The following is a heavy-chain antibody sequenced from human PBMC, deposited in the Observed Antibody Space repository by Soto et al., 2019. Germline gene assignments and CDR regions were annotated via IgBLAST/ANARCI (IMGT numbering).Heavy chain of an antibody. CDR1: GFTFSSYS. V-gene: IGHV3-48*04. CDR2: IFASSTTI. J-gene: IGHJ4*02. D-gene: IGHD3-9*01. CDR3: ARDKDWAFDY. Sequence: PGGSLRLSCVASGFTFSSYSMVRVRQAPGKGLEWVSYIFASSTTIYYADSVKGRFTVSRDNAQNSLFLQMNSLRAEDTAIYYCARDKDWAFDYWGQGTLVTVSS.